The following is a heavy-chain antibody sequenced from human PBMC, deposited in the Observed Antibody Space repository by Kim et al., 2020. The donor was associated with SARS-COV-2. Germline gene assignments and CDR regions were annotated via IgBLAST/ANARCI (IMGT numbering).Heavy chain of an antibody. Sequence: GGSLRLSCAASGFSFSEWWMDWVRQAPGKGPEWVARIDNDGTTTLYADSVKGRFTISRDNSKNTLYLQMTGLRADDTGVYYCTRGPFWGQGTPVTVS. CDR1: GFSFSEWW. V-gene: IGHV3-74*03. J-gene: IGHJ4*02. CDR2: IDNDGTTT. CDR3: TRGPF.